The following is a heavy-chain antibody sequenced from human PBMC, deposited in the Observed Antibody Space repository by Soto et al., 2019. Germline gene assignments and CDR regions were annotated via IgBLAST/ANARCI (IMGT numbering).Heavy chain of an antibody. CDR2: IYYSGST. J-gene: IGHJ4*02. D-gene: IGHD2-15*01. V-gene: IGHV4-31*03. CDR3: ARDLGYCSGGSCYPYYFDY. Sequence: ASETLSLTCTVSGGSISSGGYYWSWIRQHPGKGLEWIGYIYYSGSTYYNPSLKSRVTISVDTSKNQFSLKLSSVTAADTAVYYCARDLGYCSGGSCYPYYFDYWGQGTLVTAPQ. CDR1: GGSISSGGYY.